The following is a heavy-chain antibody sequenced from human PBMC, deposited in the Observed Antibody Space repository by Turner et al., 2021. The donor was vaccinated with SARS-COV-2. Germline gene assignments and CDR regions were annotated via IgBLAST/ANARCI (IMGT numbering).Heavy chain of an antibody. CDR2: MSPDGTVT. D-gene: IGHD5-18*01. CDR3: ARESGYKGYFDY. V-gene: IGHV3-30*04. CDR1: GVTFRSYS. Sequence: QAQLVESGGGVVQPGRSLRLSCAASGVTFRSYSMHWVRQAPGKGLEWVAVMSPDGTVTYYADSVKGRFTISRDNSKNTLYLQMNSLRTEDTAMYYCARESGYKGYFDYWGQGTLVTVSS. J-gene: IGHJ4*02.